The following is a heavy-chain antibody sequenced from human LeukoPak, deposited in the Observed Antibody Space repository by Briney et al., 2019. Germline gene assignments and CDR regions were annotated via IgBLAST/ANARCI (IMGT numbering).Heavy chain of an antibody. J-gene: IGHJ3*02. V-gene: IGHV1-2*02. CDR2: INPNSGGT. D-gene: IGHD2-2*01. Sequence: ASVKVSCKASGYTFTGYYMHWVRQAPGQGLEWMGWINPNSGGTNYAQKFQGRVTMTRDTSISTAYMELSRLRSDDTAVYYCASALRYCSSTSCLPNDAFDIWGQGTMVTVSS. CDR3: ASALRYCSSTSCLPNDAFDI. CDR1: GYTFTGYY.